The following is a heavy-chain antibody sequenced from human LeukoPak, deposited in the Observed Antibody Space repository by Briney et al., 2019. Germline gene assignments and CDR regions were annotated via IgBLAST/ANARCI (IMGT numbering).Heavy chain of an antibody. CDR3: ARLNSGSFSDF. Sequence: GGSLRLSCAASGFTFSTYAMIWVRQAPGKGLEWVSAISASGGGAYYADSVKGRFTISRDNSKNTLFLQMSSLRAEDTAVYYCARLNSGSFSDFWGQGTLVTVSS. CDR2: ISASGGGA. J-gene: IGHJ4*02. V-gene: IGHV3-23*01. D-gene: IGHD1-26*01. CDR1: GFTFSTYA.